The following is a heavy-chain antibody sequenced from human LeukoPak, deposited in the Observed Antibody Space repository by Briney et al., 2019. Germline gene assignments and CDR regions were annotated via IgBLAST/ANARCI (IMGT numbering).Heavy chain of an antibody. V-gene: IGHV3-7*01. Sequence: QTGGSLRLSCAASGFTFSSYAMSWVRQAPGKGLEWVANIKQDGSEKYYVDSVKGRFTISRDNAKNSLYLQMNSLRAEDTAVYYCARSFTWIQLWTFDYWGQGTLVTVSS. D-gene: IGHD5-18*01. CDR2: IKQDGSEK. CDR1: GFTFSSYA. J-gene: IGHJ4*02. CDR3: ARSFTWIQLWTFDY.